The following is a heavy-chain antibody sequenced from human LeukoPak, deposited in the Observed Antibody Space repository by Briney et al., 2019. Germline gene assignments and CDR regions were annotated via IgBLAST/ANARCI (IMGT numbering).Heavy chain of an antibody. Sequence: GGSLRLSCAASGFTFINYDMHWVRQAPGKGLEWVAVISYDGSNKYYADSVKGRFTISRDNSKYTLYLQMNSLRAEDTAVYYCARDQGTYYDSSGYFVYWXQGTLVTVSS. CDR3: ARDQGTYYDSSGYFVY. CDR2: ISYDGSNK. CDR1: GFTFINYD. J-gene: IGHJ4*02. V-gene: IGHV3-30-3*01. D-gene: IGHD3-22*01.